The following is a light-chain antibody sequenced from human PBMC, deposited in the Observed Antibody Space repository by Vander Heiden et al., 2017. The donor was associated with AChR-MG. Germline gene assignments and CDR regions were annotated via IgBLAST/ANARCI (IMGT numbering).Light chain of an antibody. Sequence: QPALTQPASMFGSPGQSITISCTGTSSDVGKYNYVPWYQQHPGKAPKLLIYDVTKRPSGISSRFSGSKSASTASLTISGPQAEDEADYYCSSYTSSGSLEVFGTGTKVTVL. CDR2: DVT. CDR3: SSYTSSGSLEV. J-gene: IGLJ1*01. CDR1: SSDVGKYNY. V-gene: IGLV2-14*03.